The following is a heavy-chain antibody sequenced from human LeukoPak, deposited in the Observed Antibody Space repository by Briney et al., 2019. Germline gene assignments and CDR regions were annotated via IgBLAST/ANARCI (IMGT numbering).Heavy chain of an antibody. Sequence: SETLSLTCTVSGGSISSYYWSWIRQPPGKGLEWIGYIYYSGSTNYNPSLKSRVTISVDTSKNQFSLKLSSVTAADTAVYYCARQIHYCSGGSCYSGAVNYWGQGTLVTVSS. J-gene: IGHJ4*02. CDR3: ARQIHYCSGGSCYSGAVNY. CDR2: IYYSGST. D-gene: IGHD2-15*01. CDR1: GGSISSYY. V-gene: IGHV4-59*08.